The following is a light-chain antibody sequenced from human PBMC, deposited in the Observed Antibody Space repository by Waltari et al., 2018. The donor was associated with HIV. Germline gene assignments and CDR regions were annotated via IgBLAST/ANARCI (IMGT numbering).Light chain of an antibody. CDR2: LNSDGSY. J-gene: IGLJ3*02. Sequence: QLVVTQSPSASASLGASVKFTCPLSSRHSSYAIAWHQQQPEKAPRYLMKLNSDGSYIRVDVTPGLFSGSSSGAERYLTISSLQSEDEADYYCQTWGTGIQVFGGGTKLTVL. CDR3: QTWGTGIQV. V-gene: IGLV4-69*01. CDR1: SRHSSYA.